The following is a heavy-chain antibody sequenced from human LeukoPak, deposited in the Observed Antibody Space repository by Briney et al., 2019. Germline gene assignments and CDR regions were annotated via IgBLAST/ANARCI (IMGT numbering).Heavy chain of an antibody. Sequence: PSETLSLTCIVSGYSITAGYDWGWIRPAPGKGLEWIASIHHTGVTYYDSSLKSRATISVDTSKNQFSLRLTSVTAADTAIYYCVRDYVPGPREVWGKGLKVIVSS. J-gene: IGHJ6*04. V-gene: IGHV4-38-2*02. CDR1: GYSITAGYD. D-gene: IGHD3-16*01. CDR3: VRDYVPGPREV. CDR2: IHHTGVT.